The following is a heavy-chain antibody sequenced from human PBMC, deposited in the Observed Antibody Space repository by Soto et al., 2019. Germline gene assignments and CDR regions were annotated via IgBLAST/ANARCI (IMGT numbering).Heavy chain of an antibody. D-gene: IGHD2-15*01. CDR1: GFTFSSYG. J-gene: IGHJ3*02. CDR2: IWYDGSNK. Sequence: GGSLRLSCAASGFTFSSYGMHWVRQAPGKGLEWVAVIWYDGSNKYYADSVKGRFTISRDNSKNTLYLQMNSLSAEDTAVYYCASVVVVAAFDAFDIWGQGTMVTVSS. V-gene: IGHV3-33*01. CDR3: ASVVVVAAFDAFDI.